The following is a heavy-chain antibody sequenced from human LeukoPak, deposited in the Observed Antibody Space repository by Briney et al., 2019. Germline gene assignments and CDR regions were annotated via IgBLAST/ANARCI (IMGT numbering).Heavy chain of an antibody. D-gene: IGHD3-3*01. Sequence: ASVKVSCKASGYTFTSYDINWVRQATGQGLEWMGWMNPNSGNTGYAQKLQGRVTITRNTSISTAYMELSSLRSEDTAVYYCARPHLFEVNAFDIWGQGTMVTVSS. CDR3: ARPHLFEVNAFDI. CDR1: GYTFTSYD. CDR2: MNPNSGNT. V-gene: IGHV1-8*03. J-gene: IGHJ3*02.